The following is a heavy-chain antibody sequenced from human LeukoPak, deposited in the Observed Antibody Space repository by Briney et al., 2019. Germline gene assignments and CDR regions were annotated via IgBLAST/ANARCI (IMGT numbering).Heavy chain of an antibody. CDR1: GYTFTIYY. CDR3: ARDGEVRQGYCSSTSCPVDY. D-gene: IGHD2-2*01. V-gene: IGHV1-2*02. J-gene: IGHJ4*02. Sequence: RASVKVSCKASGYTFTIYYMHWVRQAPGQGLEWMGWNNPNSGGAAYAQKFQGRVTMTSDTSISTAYMELSRLKSDDTAVYYCARDGEVRQGYCSSTSCPVDYWGQGTLVTVSS. CDR2: NNPNSGGA.